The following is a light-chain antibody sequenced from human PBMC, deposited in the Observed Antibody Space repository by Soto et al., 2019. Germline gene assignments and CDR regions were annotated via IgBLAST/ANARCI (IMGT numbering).Light chain of an antibody. J-gene: IGKJ5*01. CDR3: QKRSNWPIT. V-gene: IGKV3-11*01. Sequence: EIVLTQSPATLSLSPGERATLSCRASQSVSRYLAWYQQKPGQAPRLLIYDASNRATGIPARFSGSGSGTDFTLTISRLEPEDFAVYYCQKRSNWPITCGQGTRREIK. CDR1: QSVSRY. CDR2: DAS.